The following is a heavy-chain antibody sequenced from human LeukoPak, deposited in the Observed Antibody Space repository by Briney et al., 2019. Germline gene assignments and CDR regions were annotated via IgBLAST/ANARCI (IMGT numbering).Heavy chain of an antibody. V-gene: IGHV1-2*02. D-gene: IGHD3-3*01. Sequence: ASVKVSCKASGYTFTGYYMHWVRQAPGQGLEWMGWINPNSGGTNYAQKFQGRVTMTRNTSISTAYMELSSLRSEDTAVYYCASTNYDFWSGYWGGFDYWGQGTLVTVSS. CDR3: ASTNYDFWSGYWGGFDY. J-gene: IGHJ4*02. CDR2: INPNSGGT. CDR1: GYTFTGYY.